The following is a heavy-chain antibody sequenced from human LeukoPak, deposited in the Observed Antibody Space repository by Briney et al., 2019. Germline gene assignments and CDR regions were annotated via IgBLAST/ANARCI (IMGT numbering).Heavy chain of an antibody. CDR2: MNPNSGNT. J-gene: IGHJ3*02. CDR1: GYTFTSYD. D-gene: IGHD3-10*01. V-gene: IGHV1-8*01. CDR3: FYGSGSYSDDAFDI. Sequence: ASVKVSCKASGYTFTSYDINWVRQATGQGLEWMGWMNPNSGNTGYAQKFQGGVTMTRNTSISTAYMELSSLRSEDTAVYYCFYGSGSYSDDAFDIWGQGTMVTVSS.